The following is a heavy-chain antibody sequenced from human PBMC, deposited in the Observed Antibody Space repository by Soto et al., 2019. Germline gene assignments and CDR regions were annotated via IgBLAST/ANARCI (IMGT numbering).Heavy chain of an antibody. CDR3: ARQPRPYYYYYYGMDV. CDR1: GFTFDDYA. V-gene: IGHV3-9*01. J-gene: IGHJ6*02. Sequence: SLRLSCAASGFTFDDYAMHWVRQAPGKGLEWVSGISWNSGSIGYADSVKGRFTISRDNAKNSLYLQMNSLRAEDTALYYCARQPRPYYYYYYGMDVWGQGTTVTVSS. D-gene: IGHD5-18*01. CDR2: ISWNSGSI.